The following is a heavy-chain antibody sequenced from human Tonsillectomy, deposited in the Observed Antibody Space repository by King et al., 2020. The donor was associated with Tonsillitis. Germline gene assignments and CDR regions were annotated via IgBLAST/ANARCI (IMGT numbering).Heavy chain of an antibody. CDR2: TYYRTKWYN. Sequence: QLQESGPGLVKPSQTLSLTCAIAGASVSSNSAAWHWIRQSPSRGLEWLGRTYYRTKWYNDYAVSVKSRITINPDTSKNQFSLQLNSVTPEDTAVYYCARDLKMATITHWRQGTLVTVSS. CDR1: GASVSSNSAA. V-gene: IGHV6-1*01. D-gene: IGHD5-24*01. J-gene: IGHJ4*02. CDR3: ARDLKMATITH.